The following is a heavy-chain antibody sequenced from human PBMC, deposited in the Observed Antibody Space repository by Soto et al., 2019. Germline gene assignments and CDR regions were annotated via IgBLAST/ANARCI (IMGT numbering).Heavy chain of an antibody. CDR3: PTRGFFVDHGIDH. J-gene: IGHJ4*01. CDR1: GFSFSAHG. D-gene: IGHD3-22*01. Sequence: QVQLVESGGGVVRPGTSLRLSCAATGFSFSAHGMHWVRQAPGKGLEWLAVINDGSEEGYADSVRGRFTISRDNARNILYLQMDNLRAVDSAVYSFPTRGFFVDHGIDHWGYGMLVAVSS. CDR2: INDGSEE. V-gene: IGHV3-33*01.